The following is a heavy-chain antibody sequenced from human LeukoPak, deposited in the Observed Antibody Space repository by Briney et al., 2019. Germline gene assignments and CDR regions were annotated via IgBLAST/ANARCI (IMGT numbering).Heavy chain of an antibody. Sequence: ASVKVSRKASGYTFTSFGTSWVRPAPGQGLEWVGWISAYNGNTNYAQKLQGRVTMTTDTSTSTAYMEQRSLRSDDTAVYYCARDRRGGYCSSTSCYSDYWGQGTLVTVSS. V-gene: IGHV1-18*01. CDR1: GYTFTSFG. J-gene: IGHJ4*02. CDR3: ARDRRGGYCSSTSCYSDY. CDR2: ISAYNGNT. D-gene: IGHD2-2*01.